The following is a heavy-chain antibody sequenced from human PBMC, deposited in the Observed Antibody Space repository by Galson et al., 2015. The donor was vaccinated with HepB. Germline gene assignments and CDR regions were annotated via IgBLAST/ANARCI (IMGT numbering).Heavy chain of an antibody. V-gene: IGHV3-48*04. J-gene: IGHJ4*02. CDR1: GFTFRSSS. Sequence: SLRLSCAASGFTFRSSSMNWVRQAPGKGLEWLSYISSSSGTIYYADSVKGRFTISRDNAENSLYLQMDSLRAEDTAVYYCTPGGNSRYCSGGSCYSPFDYWGQGTLVTVSS. D-gene: IGHD2-15*01. CDR2: ISSSSGTI. CDR3: TPGGNSRYCSGGSCYSPFDY.